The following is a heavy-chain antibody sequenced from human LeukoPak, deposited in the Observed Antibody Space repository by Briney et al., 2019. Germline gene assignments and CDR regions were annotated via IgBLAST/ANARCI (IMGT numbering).Heavy chain of an antibody. CDR3: ARGVEAAIYDY. Sequence: SVKVSCKASGGTFSSYAISWVRQAPGQGLEWMGGIIPIFGTANYAQKLQGRVTMTTDTSTSTAYMELRSLRSDDTAVYYCARGVEAAIYDYWGQGTLVTVSS. J-gene: IGHJ4*02. D-gene: IGHD2-21*02. CDR1: GGTFSSYA. V-gene: IGHV1-69*05. CDR2: IIPIFGTA.